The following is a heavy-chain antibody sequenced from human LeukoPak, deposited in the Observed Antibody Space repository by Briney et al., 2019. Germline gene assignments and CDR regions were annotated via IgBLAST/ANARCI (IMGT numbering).Heavy chain of an antibody. V-gene: IGHV1-69*05. CDR2: IIPIFGTA. Sequence: SVKVSCKASGGTFSSYAISWVRQAPGQGLEWMGRIIPIFGTANYAQKFQGRVTITTDESTSTAYMELSSLRSEDTAVYYCARERKGSYYILFDYWGQGTPVTVSS. CDR1: GGTFSSYA. D-gene: IGHD1-26*01. CDR3: ARERKGSYYILFDY. J-gene: IGHJ4*02.